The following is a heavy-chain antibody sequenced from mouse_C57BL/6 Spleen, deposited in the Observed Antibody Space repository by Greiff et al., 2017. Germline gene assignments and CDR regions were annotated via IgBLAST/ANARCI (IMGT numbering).Heavy chain of an antibody. CDR1: GYTFTSYW. V-gene: IGHV1-55*01. D-gene: IGHD2-12*01. J-gene: IGHJ4*01. CDR3: ARDSNDEEDAMDY. CDR2: IYPGSGST. Sequence: QVQLKQPGAELVKPGASVKMSCKASGYTFTSYWITWVKQRPGQGLEWIGDIYPGSGSTNYNEKFKSKATLTVDTSSSTAYMQLSSLTSEDSAVYYCARDSNDEEDAMDYWGQGTSVTVSS.